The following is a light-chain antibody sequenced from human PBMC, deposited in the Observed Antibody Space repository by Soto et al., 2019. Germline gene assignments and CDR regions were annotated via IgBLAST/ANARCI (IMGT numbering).Light chain of an antibody. CDR1: QSVTSSY. V-gene: IGKV3-20*01. CDR2: SAS. J-gene: IGKJ1*01. CDR3: QQYGGSTRT. Sequence: ENVLTQSPGTLSLSPGERATLSCRASQSVTSSYLAWYQQKPSQAPRLLIYSASSRATGVPDRFSGSGSATDFTLSISRLEPEDFAVYYCQQYGGSTRTFGQGTKVEIK.